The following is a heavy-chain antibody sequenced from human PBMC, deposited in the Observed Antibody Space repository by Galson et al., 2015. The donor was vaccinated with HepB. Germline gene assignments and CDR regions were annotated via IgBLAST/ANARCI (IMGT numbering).Heavy chain of an antibody. CDR3: ARDLPDMGSSGWYY. CDR2: VNTHNGNP. Sequence: SVKVSCKASGYTFTRYAMNWVRQAPGQGLEWMGWVNTHNGNPTYAQGFTGRFVFSLDTSVSTAYLQINNLEAEDTAVYFCARDLPDMGSSGWYYWGQGTLVTVSS. D-gene: IGHD6-19*01. V-gene: IGHV7-4-1*02. J-gene: IGHJ4*02. CDR1: GYTFTRYA.